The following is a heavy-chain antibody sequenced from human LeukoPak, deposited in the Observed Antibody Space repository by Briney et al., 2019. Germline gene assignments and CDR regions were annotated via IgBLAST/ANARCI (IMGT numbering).Heavy chain of an antibody. CDR2: ISGSGGST. V-gene: IGHV3-23*01. CDR3: ANVSGSWAEYSSSWLFDY. Sequence: GGSLRLSCAASGFTLSSYAMSRVRQAPGKGLEWVSAISGSGGSTYYADSVKGRFTISRDNSKNTLYLQMNSLRAEDTAVYYCANVSGSWAEYSSSWLFDYWGQGTLVTVSS. CDR1: GFTLSSYA. D-gene: IGHD6-13*01. J-gene: IGHJ4*02.